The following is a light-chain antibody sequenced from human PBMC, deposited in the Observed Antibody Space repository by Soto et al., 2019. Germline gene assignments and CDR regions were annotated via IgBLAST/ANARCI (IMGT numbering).Light chain of an antibody. CDR3: QAWDSSTAV. J-gene: IGLJ2*01. CDR2: QDN. Sequence: SYELIQPPSVSVSPGQTASITCSGDKLGDKYAYWYQQKPGQSPVLVMFQDNKRPSGIPERFSGSNSGNTATLTISGTQAMDEGDYYCQAWDSSTAVFGGGTQLTVL. CDR1: KLGDKY. V-gene: IGLV3-1*01.